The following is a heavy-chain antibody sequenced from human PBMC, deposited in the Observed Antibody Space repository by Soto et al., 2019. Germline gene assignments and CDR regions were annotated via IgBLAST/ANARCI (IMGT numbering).Heavy chain of an antibody. Sequence: ASVKVSCKASGYTFTSYGISWVRQAPGQGLEWMGWISAYNGNTNYAQKLQGRVTMTTDTSTSTAYMELRSLRSDDTAVHYCARVRVITFGGVIVIPIDYWGQGTLVTVSS. CDR2: ISAYNGNT. CDR3: ARVRVITFGGVIVIPIDY. CDR1: GYTFTSYG. D-gene: IGHD3-16*02. V-gene: IGHV1-18*01. J-gene: IGHJ4*02.